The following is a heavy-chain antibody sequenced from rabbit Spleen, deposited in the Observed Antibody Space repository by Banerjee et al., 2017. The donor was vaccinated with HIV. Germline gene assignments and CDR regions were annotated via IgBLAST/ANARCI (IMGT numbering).Heavy chain of an antibody. V-gene: IGHV1S47*01. CDR3: ARDLTDVIGWNFGW. Sequence: QEQLVESGGGLVKPEGSLKLSCTASGFSFSSSSYMCWVRQAPGKGLEWIGYIDPVFGITYYANWVSGRFSISRENAQNTVFLQMTSLTAADTATYFCARDLTDVIGWNFGWWGQGTLVTVS. CDR1: GFSFSSSS. CDR2: IDPVFGIT. J-gene: IGHJ3*01. D-gene: IGHD4-1*01.